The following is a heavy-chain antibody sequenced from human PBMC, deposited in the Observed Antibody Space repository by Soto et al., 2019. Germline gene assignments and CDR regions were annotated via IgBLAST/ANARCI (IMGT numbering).Heavy chain of an antibody. CDR2: INHSGST. CDR3: ARGGRWIQLWSLDY. D-gene: IGHD5-18*01. CDR1: GGSFSGYY. V-gene: IGHV4-34*01. J-gene: IGHJ4*02. Sequence: SETLSLTCAVYGGSFSGYYWSWIRQPPGKGLEWIGEINHSGSTNYNPSLKSRVTISVDTSKNQFSLKLSSVTAADTAVYYCARGGRWIQLWSLDYWGQGTLVTVSS.